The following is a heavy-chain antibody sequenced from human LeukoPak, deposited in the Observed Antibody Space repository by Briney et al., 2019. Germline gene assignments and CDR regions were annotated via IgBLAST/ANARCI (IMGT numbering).Heavy chain of an antibody. V-gene: IGHV3-74*01. Sequence: PGGSLRLSCAASGFTFSNYYIHWVRQVPGKGLVWVSHIYSDGSSTRYADSVKGSFTISRDNAKNTLYLQMNSLRAEDTAVYYCARGGPTVLDYWGQGTLVTVSS. D-gene: IGHD4-17*01. CDR1: GFTFSNYY. J-gene: IGHJ4*02. CDR2: IYSDGSST. CDR3: ARGGPTVLDY.